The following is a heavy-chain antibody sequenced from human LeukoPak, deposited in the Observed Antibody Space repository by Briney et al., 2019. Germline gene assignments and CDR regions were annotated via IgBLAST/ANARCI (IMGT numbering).Heavy chain of an antibody. CDR2: IKQDGSEK. CDR3: ARGGSRYYDFWSGRYYYYYMDV. V-gene: IGHV3-7*01. D-gene: IGHD3-3*01. J-gene: IGHJ6*03. Sequence: GGSLRLSCAASGFTFSSYWMSWVRQAPGKGLEWVANIKQDGSEKYYVDSVKGRFTISRDNAKNSLYLQMNSLRAEDTAVYYCARGGSRYYDFWSGRYYYYYMDVWGKGTTVTVSS. CDR1: GFTFSSYW.